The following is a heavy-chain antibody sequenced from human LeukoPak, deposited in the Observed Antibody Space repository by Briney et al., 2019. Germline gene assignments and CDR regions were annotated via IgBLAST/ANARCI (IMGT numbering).Heavy chain of an antibody. Sequence: GGSLRLSCADSGFTFSSYSMNWVRQAPGKGLEWVSYISSSSSTIYYADSVKGRFTISRDNAKNSLYLQMNSLRDEDTAVYYCARGGTYYDFWSGYYLDYWGQGNLVTVSS. D-gene: IGHD3-3*01. CDR1: GFTFSSYS. CDR3: ARGGTYYDFWSGYYLDY. V-gene: IGHV3-48*02. J-gene: IGHJ4*02. CDR2: ISSSSSTI.